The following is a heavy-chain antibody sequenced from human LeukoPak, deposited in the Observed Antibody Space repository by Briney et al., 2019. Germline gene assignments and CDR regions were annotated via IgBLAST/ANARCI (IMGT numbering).Heavy chain of an antibody. CDR2: IYHSGST. Sequence: PSETLSLTCAVYGGSFSGYYWSWIRQPPGKGLEWIGEIYHSGSTNYNPSLKSRVTISVDKSKDQFSLKLSSVTAADTAVYYCARDGLQYYDILTGYYSHYYYGMDVWGQGTTVTVSS. CDR3: ARDGLQYYDILTGYYSHYYYGMDV. V-gene: IGHV4-34*01. CDR1: GGSFSGYY. J-gene: IGHJ6*02. D-gene: IGHD3-9*01.